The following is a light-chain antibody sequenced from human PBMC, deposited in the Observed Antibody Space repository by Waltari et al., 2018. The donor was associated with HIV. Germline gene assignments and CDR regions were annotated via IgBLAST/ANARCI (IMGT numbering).Light chain of an antibody. CDR2: DND. J-gene: IGLJ3*02. CDR1: SSNIGTDY. V-gene: IGLV1-51*01. CDR3: GTWDRSLGGGV. Sequence: QSVLTQPPSVSAAPGQKVAISCSVSSSNIGTDYVSWYQHVPGSAPQLLIYDNDKRPSWTPDRCFGSKSGTSATLDITGLQTGDGADYYCGTWDRSLGGGVFGGGTKLTVL.